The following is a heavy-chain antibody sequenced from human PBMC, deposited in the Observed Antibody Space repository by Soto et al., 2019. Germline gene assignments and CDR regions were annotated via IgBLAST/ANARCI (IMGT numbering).Heavy chain of an antibody. CDR2: INWNGGST. CDR1: GFTFDDYG. D-gene: IGHD2-15*01. J-gene: IGHJ5*02. Sequence: GGSLRLSCAASGFTFDDYGMSWVRQAPGKGLEWVSGINWNGGSTGYADSVKGRFTISRDNAKNSLYLQMNSLRAEDTASYHCARDGPGVVVVAAGGNWFDPWGQGTLVTVSS. CDR3: ARDGPGVVVVAAGGNWFDP. V-gene: IGHV3-20*01.